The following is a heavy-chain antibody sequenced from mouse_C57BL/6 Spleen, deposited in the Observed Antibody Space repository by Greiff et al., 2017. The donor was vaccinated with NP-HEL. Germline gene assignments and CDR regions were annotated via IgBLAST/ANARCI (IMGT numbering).Heavy chain of an antibody. CDR1: GYSITSGYY. V-gene: IGHV3-6*01. J-gene: IGHJ3*01. CDR3: ARDGRDGFPFAY. D-gene: IGHD2-3*01. Sequence: VQLQQSGPGLVKPSQSLSLTCSVTGYSITSGYYWNWIRQFPGNKLEWMGYISYDGSNNYNPSLKNRISITRDTSKNQFFLKLNSVTTEDTATYYCARDGRDGFPFAYWGQGTLVTVSA. CDR2: ISYDGSN.